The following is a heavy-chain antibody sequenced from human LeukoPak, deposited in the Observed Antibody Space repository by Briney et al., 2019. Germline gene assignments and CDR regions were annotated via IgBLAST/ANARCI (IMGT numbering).Heavy chain of an antibody. J-gene: IGHJ6*03. V-gene: IGHV4-39*07. CDR3: ARGLYSSSWPHYYYYYYYMDV. CDR1: GGSISSSSYY. D-gene: IGHD6-13*01. CDR2: IYYSGST. Sequence: SETLSLTCTVSGGSISSSSYYWGWIRQPPGKGLEWIGSIYYSGSTYYNPSLKSRVTISVDTSKNQFSLKLSSVTAADTAVYYCARGLYSSSWPHYYYYYYYMDVWGKGTTVTVSS.